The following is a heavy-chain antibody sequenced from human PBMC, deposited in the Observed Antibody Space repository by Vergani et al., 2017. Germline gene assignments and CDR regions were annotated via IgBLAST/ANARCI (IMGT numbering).Heavy chain of an antibody. J-gene: IGHJ3*02. V-gene: IGHV4-34*01. Sequence: QVQLQQWGAGLLKPSETLSLTCAVYGGSFSGYYWSWIRQPPGTGLEWIGYIYYRGSTYYNPSLKSRVTISVDTSKNQFSLKLSSVTAADTAVYYCARDHGAPYDAFDIWGQGTMVTVSS. D-gene: IGHD3-16*01. CDR2: IYYRGST. CDR1: GGSFSGYY. CDR3: ARDHGAPYDAFDI.